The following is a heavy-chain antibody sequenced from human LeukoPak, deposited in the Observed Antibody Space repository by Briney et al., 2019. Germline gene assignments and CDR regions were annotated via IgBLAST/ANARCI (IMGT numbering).Heavy chain of an antibody. Sequence: SETLSLTCTVSGGSISSHYWSWIRQPPGKGLEWIGYIYYSGSTNYNPSLKSRVTISVDTSKNQFSLKLSSVTAADTAVYYCARITFSTIVDYWGQGTLVTVSS. CDR2: IYYSGST. V-gene: IGHV4-59*11. CDR1: GGSISSHY. CDR3: ARITFSTIVDY. D-gene: IGHD1-20*01. J-gene: IGHJ4*02.